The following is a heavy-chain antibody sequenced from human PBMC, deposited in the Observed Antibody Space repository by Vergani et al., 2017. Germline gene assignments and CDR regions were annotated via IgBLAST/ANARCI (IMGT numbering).Heavy chain of an antibody. CDR2: IKNTGDST. Sequence: EVQLLQSEGAVVQPGGSLRLSCVASGFTFSSHAMSWVRQGHGQGLEWVSSIKNTGDSTHYADSVKGRFTISRDNSKNTLYLQMNSLRAEDTAVYYCAKRPIXGDFWSGYYNWFDPWGQGTLVTVSS. J-gene: IGHJ5*02. CDR1: GFTFSSHA. D-gene: IGHD3-3*01. V-gene: IGHV3-23*01. CDR3: AKRPIXGDFWSGYYNWFDP.